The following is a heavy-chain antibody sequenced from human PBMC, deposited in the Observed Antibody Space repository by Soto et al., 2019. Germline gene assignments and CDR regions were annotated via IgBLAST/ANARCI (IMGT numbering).Heavy chain of an antibody. CDR3: TTDSPYYYDSSGYYYFDY. D-gene: IGHD3-22*01. V-gene: IGHV3-15*07. Sequence: GGSLRLSCAASGFTFSNAWMNWVRQAPGKGLEWVGRIKSKTDGGTTDYAAPVKGRFTISRDDSKNTLNLQMNSLKTEDTAVYYCTTDSPYYYDSSGYYYFDYWGQGTLVTVSS. CDR1: GFTFSNAW. J-gene: IGHJ4*02. CDR2: IKSKTDGGTT.